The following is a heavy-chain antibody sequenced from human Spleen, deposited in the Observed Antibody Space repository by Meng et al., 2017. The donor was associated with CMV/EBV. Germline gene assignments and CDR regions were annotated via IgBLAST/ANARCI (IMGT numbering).Heavy chain of an antibody. CDR3: AKDIREADVSIFGVVIIPGYGMDV. V-gene: IGHV3-30*02. D-gene: IGHD3-3*01. CDR2: IRYDGSQK. Sequence: LKISCAASGFPFSTYGLHWVRQAPGKGLEWVAFIRYDGSQKYYVHSVKGRFTISRDNSKKTLYLQMNSLRAEDTAVYYCAKDIREADVSIFGVVIIPGYGMDVWGRGTTVTVSS. J-gene: IGHJ6*02. CDR1: GFPFSTYG.